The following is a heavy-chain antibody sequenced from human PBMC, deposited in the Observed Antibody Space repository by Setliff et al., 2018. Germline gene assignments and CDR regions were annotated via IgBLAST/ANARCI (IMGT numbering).Heavy chain of an antibody. CDR1: GYNFGTYW. CDR2: VYPGDSET. V-gene: IGHV5-51*01. CDR3: ARHRWAIDDAFDI. D-gene: IGHD3-16*01. Sequence: PGESLKISCKGSGYNFGTYWINWVRQMPGKGLEWMGIVYPGDSETKYGPSFQGQVTISADKSTGTAYLQWSSLKTSDTAMYYCARHRWAIDDAFDIWGQGTMVTVSS. J-gene: IGHJ3*02.